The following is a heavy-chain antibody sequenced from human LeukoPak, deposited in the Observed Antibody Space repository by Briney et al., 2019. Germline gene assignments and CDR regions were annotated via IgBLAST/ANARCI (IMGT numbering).Heavy chain of an antibody. V-gene: IGHV3-7*01. CDR3: GRDGSGWLVY. J-gene: IGHJ4*02. D-gene: IGHD6-19*01. CDR2: IKKNVTEK. CDR1: GLTSSGYW. Sequence: TGRCLRLSCAASGLTSSGYWMSWLRQAPEKGLEWVANIKKNVTEKYVDSVKGRFITSRDNAKSSLYVQMNSMRAEETAVYCCGRDGSGWLVYWGQGTLVTVSS.